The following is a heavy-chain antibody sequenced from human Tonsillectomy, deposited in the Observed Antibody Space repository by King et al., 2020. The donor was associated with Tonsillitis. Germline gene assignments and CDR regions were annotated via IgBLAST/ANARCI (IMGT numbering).Heavy chain of an antibody. CDR1: GFTFSSYA. D-gene: IGHD2-15*01. CDR2: ISGSGGNT. V-gene: IGHV3-23*04. Sequence: VQLVESGGGLVQPGGSLRLSCAASGFTFSSYAMSWVRQAPGKGLEWVSVISGSGGNTYYADSVKGRFTISRDNSKNTLYLQMNSLRAEDTAVYYCAKDPSFAHSGALFDYWGQGTLVTVSS. J-gene: IGHJ4*02. CDR3: AKDPSFAHSGALFDY.